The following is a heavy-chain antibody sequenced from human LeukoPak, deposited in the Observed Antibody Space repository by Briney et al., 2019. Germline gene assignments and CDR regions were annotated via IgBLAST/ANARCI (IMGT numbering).Heavy chain of an antibody. J-gene: IGHJ4*02. Sequence: GGSLRLSCAASGFTFSNCMMHWVRQAPGKGLVWVSRIKSDGITITYADSVKGRFTISRDNAKNTLYLQMNSLRAEDTAVYYCLRDLNWSLDQWGQGTLVTVSS. D-gene: IGHD1-20*01. CDR2: IKSDGITI. V-gene: IGHV3-74*03. CDR1: GFTFSNCM. CDR3: LRDLNWSLDQ.